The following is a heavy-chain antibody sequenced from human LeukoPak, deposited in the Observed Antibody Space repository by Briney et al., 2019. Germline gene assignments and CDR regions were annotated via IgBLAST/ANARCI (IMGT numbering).Heavy chain of an antibody. CDR1: GFTFSSYG. CDR2: IRYDGSNK. Sequence: GGSLRLSCAASGFTFSSYGMHWVRQAPGKGLEWVAFIRYDGSNKYYADSVKGRFTISRDNSKNTLYLQMNSLRAEDTAVYYCAKDQGVNDFWSGYYQFDYWGQGILVTVSS. J-gene: IGHJ4*02. D-gene: IGHD3-3*01. V-gene: IGHV3-30*02. CDR3: AKDQGVNDFWSGYYQFDY.